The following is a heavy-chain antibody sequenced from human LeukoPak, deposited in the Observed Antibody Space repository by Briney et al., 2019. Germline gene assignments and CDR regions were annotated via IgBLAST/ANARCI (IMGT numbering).Heavy chain of an antibody. CDR2: INPNSGGT. Sequence: SVKVSCKASGYTFTGYYMHWVRQAPGQGLEWMGWINPNSGGTNYAQKFQGRVTMTRDTSISTAYMELSRLRSDDTAVYYCARDREDYYDSSGYPLEYNWFDPWGQGTLVTVSS. V-gene: IGHV1-2*02. CDR1: GYTFTGYY. J-gene: IGHJ5*02. CDR3: ARDREDYYDSSGYPLEYNWFDP. D-gene: IGHD3-22*01.